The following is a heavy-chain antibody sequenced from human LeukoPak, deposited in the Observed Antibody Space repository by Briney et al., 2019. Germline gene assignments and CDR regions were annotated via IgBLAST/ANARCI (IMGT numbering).Heavy chain of an antibody. CDR3: ARRYFDY. J-gene: IGHJ4*02. V-gene: IGHV3-15*07. CDR2: IKSETDGGTT. Sequence: GGSLRLSCAASGFTFSNAWMNWVRQAPGKGLEWVGRIKSETDGGTTDYAAPVKGRFTISRDNAKNSLYLQMNSLRAEDTAVYYCARRYFDYWGQGTLVTVSS. D-gene: IGHD1-14*01. CDR1: GFTFSNAW.